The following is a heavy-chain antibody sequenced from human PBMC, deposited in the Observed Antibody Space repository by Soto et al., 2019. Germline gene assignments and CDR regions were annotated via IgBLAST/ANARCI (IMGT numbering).Heavy chain of an antibody. CDR3: AREAQDYYFDY. CDR2: VAYSGTT. J-gene: IGHJ4*02. D-gene: IGHD6-6*01. Sequence: QEQLQESGPGLVKPSETLTLSCTVSPGSISSSYWSWIRQPPGKGLEWIGHVAYSGTTKYNPSLKGRGSISVSSSMRQFSLRLSSVTAADTAVYYCAREAQDYYFDYWGQGILVTVSS. CDR1: PGSISSSY. V-gene: IGHV4-59*01.